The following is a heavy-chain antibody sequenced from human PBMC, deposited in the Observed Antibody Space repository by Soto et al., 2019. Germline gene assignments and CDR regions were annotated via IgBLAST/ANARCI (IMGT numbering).Heavy chain of an antibody. CDR3: ARGDYNPYYFDY. CDR2: IYYSVST. J-gene: IGHJ4*02. V-gene: IGHV4-59*01. CDR1: GGSISSYY. Sequence: SETLSLTCTVSGGSISSYYWSWIRQPPGKGLEWIGYIYYSVSTNYNPSLKSRVTISVDTSKNQFSLKLSSVTAADTAVYYCARGDYNPYYFDYWGQGTLVTVSS. D-gene: IGHD4-4*01.